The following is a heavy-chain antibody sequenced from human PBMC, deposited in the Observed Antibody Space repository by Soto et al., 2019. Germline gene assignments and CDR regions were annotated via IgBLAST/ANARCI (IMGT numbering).Heavy chain of an antibody. CDR2: ISSSSSTI. V-gene: IGHV3-48*01. J-gene: IGHJ3*02. Sequence: GGSLRLSCAASGFTFSSYAMSWVRQAPGKGLEWVSYISSSSSTIYYADSVKGRFTISRDNAKNSLYLQMNSLRAEDTAVYYCARDPPYCSGTSCYGAFDIWGKGTMDTVSS. CDR3: ARDPPYCSGTSCYGAFDI. CDR1: GFTFSSYA. D-gene: IGHD2-2*01.